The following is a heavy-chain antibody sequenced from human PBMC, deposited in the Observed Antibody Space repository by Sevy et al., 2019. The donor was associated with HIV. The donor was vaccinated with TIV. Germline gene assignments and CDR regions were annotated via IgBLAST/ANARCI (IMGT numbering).Heavy chain of an antibody. CDR2: ISSSGSTI. CDR1: GFTFSDYY. J-gene: IGHJ6*02. V-gene: IGHV3-11*01. Sequence: GGSLRLSCAASGFTFSDYYMSWIRQAPGKGLEWVSYISSSGSTIYYGDSVKGRFTISRDNAKNSLYLQMNSLRAEDTAVYYCPRVRTSWGYYYGMDVWGQGTTVTVSS. CDR3: PRVRTSWGYYYGMDV. D-gene: IGHD2-2*01.